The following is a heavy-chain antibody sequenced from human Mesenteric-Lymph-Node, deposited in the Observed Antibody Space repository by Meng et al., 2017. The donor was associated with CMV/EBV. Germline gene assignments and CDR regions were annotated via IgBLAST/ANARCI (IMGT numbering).Heavy chain of an antibody. J-gene: IGHJ6*02. CDR2: ISGSGGAT. D-gene: IGHD5/OR15-5a*01. Sequence: GESLKISCAASGFTFSSYAMSWVRQAPGKGLEWVSAISGSGGATYYIDSVKGRFTISRDNSKNTLSLQMNSLRAEDTALYYCAKAGDVYSVYYGMDVWGQGTTVTVSS. V-gene: IGHV3-23*01. CDR1: GFTFSSYA. CDR3: AKAGDVYSVYYGMDV.